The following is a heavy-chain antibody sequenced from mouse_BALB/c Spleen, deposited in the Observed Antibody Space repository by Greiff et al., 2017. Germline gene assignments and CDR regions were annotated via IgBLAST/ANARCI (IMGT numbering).Heavy chain of an antibody. V-gene: IGHV2-6-2*01. Sequence: VKLVESGPDLVAPSQSLSITCTVSGFSFTSYGVHWVRQPPGKGLEWLVVIWSDGSTTYNSALKSRLSISKDNSKSQVFLKMNSLQTDDTAMYYCARHETGFYAMDYWGQGTSVTVSS. CDR2: IWSDGST. D-gene: IGHD2-2*01. J-gene: IGHJ4*01. CDR3: ARHETGFYAMDY. CDR1: GFSFTSYG.